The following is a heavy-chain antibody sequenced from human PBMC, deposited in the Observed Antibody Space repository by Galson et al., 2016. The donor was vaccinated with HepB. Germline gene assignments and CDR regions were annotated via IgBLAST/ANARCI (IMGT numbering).Heavy chain of an antibody. CDR2: IGGNNGDT. Sequence: SVKVSCKASGYNFNTFGISWVRQAPGQGLEWVGWIGGNNGDTNYAQKFQGRVTMSRDTATSIAYMDLSSLRSDDTAVYYCARDWNWIDAWGQGTLVIVST. V-gene: IGHV1-18*04. CDR1: GYNFNTFG. J-gene: IGHJ5*02. CDR3: ARDWNWIDA.